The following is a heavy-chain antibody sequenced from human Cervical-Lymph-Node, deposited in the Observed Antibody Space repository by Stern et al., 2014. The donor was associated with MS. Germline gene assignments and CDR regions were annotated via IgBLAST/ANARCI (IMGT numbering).Heavy chain of an antibody. CDR3: ASAYSSSHYYFDY. Sequence: VQLVESGGGVVQPGGSLRLSCAASGFSFSRYAMHWVRPAPGQGLEWVALIWYDGSNPYYADSVTDGFTISRDNFKNTLYLQMNSLRAEDTAVYYCASAYSSSHYYFDYWGQGTLVTVSS. CDR2: IWYDGSNP. J-gene: IGHJ4*02. V-gene: IGHV3-33*01. CDR1: GFSFSRYA. D-gene: IGHD6-13*01.